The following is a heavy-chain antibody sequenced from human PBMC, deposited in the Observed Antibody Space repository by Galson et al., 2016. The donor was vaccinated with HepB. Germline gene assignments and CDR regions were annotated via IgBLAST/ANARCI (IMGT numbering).Heavy chain of an antibody. CDR1: GFTFTNYG. CDR2: IWYDGSKE. V-gene: IGHV3-33*06. D-gene: IGHD5-18*01. CDR3: AKAGYSYGFFVS. J-gene: IGHJ2*01. Sequence: SLRLSCAASGFTFTNYGMHWVRQAPGKGLEWVAVIWYDGSKEYYTEAVKGRFTISRDNSENKFYLQMNSLRDEDTAVYYCAKAGYSYGFFVSWGRGTLVTVSS.